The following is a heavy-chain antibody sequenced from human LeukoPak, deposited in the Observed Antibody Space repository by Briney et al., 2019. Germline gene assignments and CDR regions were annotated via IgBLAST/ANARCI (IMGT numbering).Heavy chain of an antibody. CDR2: INSDGSST. CDR3: ARDSRYCSSTSCFLYYYYMDV. CDR1: GFTFSSYW. Sequence: GGSLRLSCAASGFTFSSYWMHWVRQAPGKGLVWVSRINSDGSSTSYADSVKGRFTISRDSAKNTLYLQMNSLRAEDTAVYYCARDSRYCSSTSCFLYYYYMDVWVEGTTVTVSS. D-gene: IGHD2-2*01. V-gene: IGHV3-74*01. J-gene: IGHJ6*03.